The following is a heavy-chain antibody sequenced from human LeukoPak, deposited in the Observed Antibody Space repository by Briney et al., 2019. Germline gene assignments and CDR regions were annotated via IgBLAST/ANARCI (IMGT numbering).Heavy chain of an antibody. Sequence: SETLSLTCTVSGGSISSYYWSWIRQPPGKGLEWFGEINHSGSTNYNPSLKSRVSISVDTSKNQFSLKLSSVTAADTAVYYCARRLHYYYDSSGYPGNYYFDYWGQGTLVTVSS. V-gene: IGHV4-34*01. D-gene: IGHD3-22*01. CDR1: GGSISSYY. J-gene: IGHJ4*02. CDR3: ARRLHYYYDSSGYPGNYYFDY. CDR2: INHSGST.